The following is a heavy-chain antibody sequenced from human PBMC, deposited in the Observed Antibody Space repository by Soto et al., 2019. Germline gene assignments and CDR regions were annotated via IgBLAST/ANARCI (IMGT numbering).Heavy chain of an antibody. V-gene: IGHV3-30-3*01. Sequence: QVHLVESGGGVGQPGGSLRLACAASEFSFSSYAMHWIRQAPGKGLEWVAVISFDGNIIQYADSAKGRFIISRDNIKNTLYLQMNSLRGEDTAVYDCARTFDTITYYFDYWGQGTQVTVTS. D-gene: IGHD3-9*01. CDR3: ARTFDTITYYFDY. CDR1: EFSFSSYA. CDR2: ISFDGNII. J-gene: IGHJ4*02.